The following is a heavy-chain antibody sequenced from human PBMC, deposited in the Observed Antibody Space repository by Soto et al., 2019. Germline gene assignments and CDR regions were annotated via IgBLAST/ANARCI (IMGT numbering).Heavy chain of an antibody. J-gene: IGHJ4*02. D-gene: IGHD3-22*01. CDR2: IFYSGAT. CDR1: GDSINSGDHC. CDR3: ETTNGAYSYETPY. V-gene: IGHV4-31*03. Sequence: QVQLQESGPGLVKPSQSLSLTCTVSGDSINSGDHCWTWILQKHGTGLEWIGYIFYSGATYYNPSLKARVTRSTDTSKNLYSLNLASVTAADTAVYYCETTNGAYSYETPYWGQGTLVTVSS.